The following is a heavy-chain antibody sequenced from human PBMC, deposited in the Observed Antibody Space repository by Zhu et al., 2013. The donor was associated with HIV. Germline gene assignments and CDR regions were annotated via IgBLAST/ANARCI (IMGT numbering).Heavy chain of an antibody. J-gene: IGHJ3*02. Sequence: QVQLVQSGPEVKKPGSSVKVSCKPSGGTLSSYSINWVRQAPGQGLEWMGGIIPMSGTTNYAQKFQGRVTITADKSTRTAYLELSSLRSEDTAVYYCARNPHYYDTSGYYRSIYAFDIWAKGKWSPXLQ. D-gene: IGHD3-22*01. CDR2: IIPMSGTT. V-gene: IGHV1-69*06. CDR3: ARNPHYYDTSGYYRSIYAFDI. CDR1: GGTLSSYS.